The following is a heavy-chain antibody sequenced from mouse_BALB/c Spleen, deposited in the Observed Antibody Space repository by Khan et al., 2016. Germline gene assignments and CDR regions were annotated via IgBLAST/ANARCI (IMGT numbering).Heavy chain of an antibody. Sequence: QIQLVQSGPELKKPGETVKISCKASGYTFTNYGMNWVKQAPGKGLKWMGWINTYTGEPTYADDFKGRFAFSLETSASTAYLQINNLKNEDTATXFVATTVVAGAWFAYWGQGTLVTVSA. V-gene: IGHV9-3-1*01. CDR2: INTYTGEP. CDR1: GYTFTNYG. CDR3: ATTVVAGAWFAY. D-gene: IGHD1-1*01. J-gene: IGHJ3*01.